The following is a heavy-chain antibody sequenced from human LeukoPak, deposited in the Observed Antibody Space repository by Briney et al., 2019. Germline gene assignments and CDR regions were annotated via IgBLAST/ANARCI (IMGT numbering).Heavy chain of an antibody. CDR1: GGSISSGGYY. J-gene: IGHJ5*02. Sequence: PSQTLSLTCTVSGGSISSGGYYWSWIRQHPGKGLEWIGYIYYSGSTYYNPSLKSRVTISVDTSKNQFSLKLSSVTAADTAAYYCARGGNLVYWFDPWGQGTLVTVSS. CDR2: IYYSGST. D-gene: IGHD3-16*01. CDR3: ARGGNLVYWFDP. V-gene: IGHV4-31*03.